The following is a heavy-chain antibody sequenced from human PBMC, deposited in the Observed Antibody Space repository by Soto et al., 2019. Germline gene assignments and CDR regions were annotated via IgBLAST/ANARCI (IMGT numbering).Heavy chain of an antibody. D-gene: IGHD2-2*01. Sequence: GSLSLSCAASGFTFSSYWMGWVRQAPGKGLEWVANIKHDGSDTYYVDSVKGRFTISRYNTKNSMYLQMNSLRAEDMAVYYCARDRCSSTSYFFDYWGQGTPVTVSS. CDR1: GFTFSSYW. J-gene: IGHJ4*02. CDR2: IKHDGSDT. V-gene: IGHV3-7*03. CDR3: ARDRCSSTSYFFDY.